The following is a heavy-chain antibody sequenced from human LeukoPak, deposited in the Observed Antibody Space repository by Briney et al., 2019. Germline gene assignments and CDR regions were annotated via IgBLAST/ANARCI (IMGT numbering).Heavy chain of an antibody. CDR1: AGSISSSSHH. V-gene: IGHV4-39*01. Sequence: SETLSLTCTVSAGSISSSSHHWGWIRQSPGKGLEWIGSIYYGRTTYYNPSLNSRVTISVVTSKNQFSLQLNSVTAADTAVYYCASYCSSTSCLRRAFDIWGQGTMVTVSS. CDR2: IYYGRTT. J-gene: IGHJ3*02. D-gene: IGHD2-2*01. CDR3: ASYCSSTSCLRRAFDI.